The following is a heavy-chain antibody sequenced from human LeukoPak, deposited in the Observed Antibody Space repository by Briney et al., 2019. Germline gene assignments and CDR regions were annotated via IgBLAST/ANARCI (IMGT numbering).Heavy chain of an antibody. J-gene: IGHJ3*02. CDR3: AREVFSGSYYGI. CDR2: ISAYSGNT. V-gene: IGHV1-18*01. D-gene: IGHD1-26*01. Sequence: ASVKVSCKASGYTFTSYGISWVRQAPGQGLEWMGWISAYSGNTNYAQKLQGRVTMTTDTSTSTAYMELRSLRSDDTAVYYCAREVFSGSYYGIWGQGTMVTVSS. CDR1: GYTFTSYG.